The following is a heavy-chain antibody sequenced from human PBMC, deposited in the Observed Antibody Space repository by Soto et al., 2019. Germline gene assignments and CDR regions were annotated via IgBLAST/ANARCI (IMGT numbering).Heavy chain of an antibody. CDR3: TRATYDIVTGHYNGGAFEL. J-gene: IGHJ3*01. CDR1: GYMFTKYG. CDR2: ISAYSGNT. D-gene: IGHD3-9*01. V-gene: IGHV1-18*04. Sequence: ASVKVSCKASGYMFTKYGITWVRQAPGQGLEGGGWISAYSGNTNLAQDFQGRVIMTTDTSTTTAYLELGSLRSDDTAIYYCTRATYDIVTGHYNGGAFELWG.